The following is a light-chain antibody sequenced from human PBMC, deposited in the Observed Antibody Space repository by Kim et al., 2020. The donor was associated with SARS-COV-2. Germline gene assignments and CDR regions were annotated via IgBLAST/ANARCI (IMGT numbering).Light chain of an antibody. CDR1: QDITYF. J-gene: IGKJ2*01. Sequence: DIQMTQSPSSLSASLGDRVTITCQASQDITYFVNWYQQKPGKAPKLLIYDASNLQTGVPSRFSGSGSGTNFILSISTLQPEDIATYHCQQYARAPYTFGQGTKLEI. CDR3: QQYARAPYT. V-gene: IGKV1-33*01. CDR2: DAS.